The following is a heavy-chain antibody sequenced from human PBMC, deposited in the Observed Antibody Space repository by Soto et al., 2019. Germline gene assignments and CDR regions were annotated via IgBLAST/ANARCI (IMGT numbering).Heavy chain of an antibody. CDR2: IIPILALA. V-gene: IGHV1-69*08. CDR3: ARERLRGGFDY. J-gene: IGHJ4*02. D-gene: IGHD3-10*01. Sequence: QVQLVQSGAEVKKPGSSVKVSCKASGGTFSSYTISWVRQAPGQGLEWMGRIIPILALANYAQKFQGRVTITADKSTSTAYMELSSLRSEDTAVYYCARERLRGGFDYWGQGTLGTVSS. CDR1: GGTFSSYT.